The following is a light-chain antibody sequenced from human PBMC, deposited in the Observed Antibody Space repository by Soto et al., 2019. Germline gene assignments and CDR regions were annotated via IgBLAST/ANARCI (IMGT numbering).Light chain of an antibody. CDR2: GAS. V-gene: IGKV3-15*01. Sequence: EIVMTQSPATLSVSPGERATLSCSASQSTYTNLAWYQHKPGQAPRLLIYGASTRATAIPARFSGSGSGTEFTLTISSLQSEDFAVYYCQQYNKWPLTFGGGTKVEIK. CDR1: QSTYTN. J-gene: IGKJ4*01. CDR3: QQYNKWPLT.